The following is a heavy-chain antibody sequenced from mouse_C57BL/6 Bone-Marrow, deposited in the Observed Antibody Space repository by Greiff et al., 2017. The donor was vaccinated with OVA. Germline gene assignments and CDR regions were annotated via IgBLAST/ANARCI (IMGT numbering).Heavy chain of an antibody. D-gene: IGHD2-4*01. CDR1: GYAFSSYW. CDR2: IYPGDGDT. CDR3: ARGGLRRTYYFDY. V-gene: IGHV1-80*01. Sequence: VQLQQSGAELVKPGASVKISCKASGYAFSSYWMNWVKQRPGKGLAWIGQIYPGDGDTNYNGKFKGKATLTAAKSSSTAYMQLRSLTSEDSAVYFCARGGLRRTYYFDYWGQGTTLTVSS. J-gene: IGHJ2*01.